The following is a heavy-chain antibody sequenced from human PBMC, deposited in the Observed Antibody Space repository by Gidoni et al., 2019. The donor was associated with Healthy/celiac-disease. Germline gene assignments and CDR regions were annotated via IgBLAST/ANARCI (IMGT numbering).Heavy chain of an antibody. V-gene: IGHV3-33*01. CDR3: ATENKYYDIFLMDV. CDR1: GFTVSSYG. D-gene: IGHD3-9*01. CDR2: IWYDGSNK. Sequence: QVQLVESGGGGVQPGRSLRLSCAASGFTVSSYGMHWVRQAPGKGLECVAVIWYDGSNKYYADSVKGRFTISRDNSKNTLYLQMNSLRAEDTAVYYCATENKYYDIFLMDVWGQGTTVTVSS. J-gene: IGHJ6*02.